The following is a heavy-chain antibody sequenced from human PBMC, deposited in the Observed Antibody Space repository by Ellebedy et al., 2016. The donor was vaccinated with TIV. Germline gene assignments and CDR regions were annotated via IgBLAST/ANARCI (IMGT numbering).Heavy chain of an antibody. CDR2: INQHGSER. J-gene: IGHJ4*02. CDR3: ARRGRGPVGFDY. CDR1: GFTFRQSW. Sequence: GESLKISCLASGFTFRQSWMSWVRQAPGKGLEWVANINQHGSERYYVDSVRGRFTISRDDAKNSLYLQMNSLRDEDTAVYYCARRGRGPVGFDYWGQGTLVTVST. D-gene: IGHD3-10*01. V-gene: IGHV3-7*03.